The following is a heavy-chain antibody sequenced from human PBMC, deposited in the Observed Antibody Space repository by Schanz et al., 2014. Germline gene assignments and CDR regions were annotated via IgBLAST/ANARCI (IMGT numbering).Heavy chain of an antibody. Sequence: QLQLQESGPGLVKPSETLSLTCTVSGGSISSSSYFWGWIRQPPGKGLEWIGSIYHSGSTYNNPSLKSGATMSVDTSKNQFPVKLYCVPAADTALYYCARHMGRLSSSRGNYFDYWGQGTLVTVSS. CDR1: GGSISSSSYF. CDR3: ARHMGRLSSSRGNYFDY. J-gene: IGHJ4*02. CDR2: IYHSGST. V-gene: IGHV4-39*01. D-gene: IGHD6-13*01.